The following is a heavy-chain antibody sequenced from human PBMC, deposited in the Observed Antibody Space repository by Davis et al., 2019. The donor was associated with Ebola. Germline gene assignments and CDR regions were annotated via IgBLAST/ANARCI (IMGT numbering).Heavy chain of an antibody. Sequence: AASVKVSCKASGYTFTGYYIQWVRQDPGQGLEWVGRTNPNSGGTNYAQKFQGRITMTRDTSISTAYMEVTRLRFDDTAVYFCARGGISMMVVPRDYYYGMDVWGQGTTVTVSS. D-gene: IGHD3-22*01. J-gene: IGHJ6*02. V-gene: IGHV1-2*06. CDR3: ARGGISMMVVPRDYYYGMDV. CDR2: TNPNSGGT. CDR1: GYTFTGYY.